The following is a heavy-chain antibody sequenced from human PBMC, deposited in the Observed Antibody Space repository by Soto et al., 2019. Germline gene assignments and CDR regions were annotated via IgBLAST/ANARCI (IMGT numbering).Heavy chain of an antibody. V-gene: IGHV3-23*01. J-gene: IGHJ4*02. D-gene: IGHD2-2*01. CDR1: GFTFSRYA. Sequence: GGSLRLSCTASGFTFSRYAVSWVRQAPGKGLERVSTISDSGSTYYAESVKGRLTISRDNSKHTLYLQMNSLRAVYSAVYYCAKGGLGDCSTTRCLFHFHYWGLGA. CDR3: AKGGLGDCSTTRCLFHFHY. CDR2: ISDSGST.